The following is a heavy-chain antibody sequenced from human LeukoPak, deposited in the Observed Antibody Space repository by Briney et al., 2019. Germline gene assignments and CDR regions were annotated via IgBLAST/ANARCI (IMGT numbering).Heavy chain of an antibody. CDR3: ARRAGDYSHPYDY. D-gene: IGHD3-22*01. CDR2: ISGSGGST. CDR1: GFTFSSYG. J-gene: IGHJ4*02. V-gene: IGHV3-23*01. Sequence: GGSLRLSCAASGFTFSSYGMSWVRQAPGKGLEWVSAISGSGGSTYYADSVKGRFTISRDNSKNTVHLQMNSLRAEDTAMYYCARRAGDYSHPYDYWGQGTLVTVSS.